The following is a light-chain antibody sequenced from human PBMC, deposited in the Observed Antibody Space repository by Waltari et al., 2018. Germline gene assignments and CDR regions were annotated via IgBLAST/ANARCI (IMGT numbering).Light chain of an antibody. Sequence: DIVMTQSPLSLPVTPGEPASISCRSSQSLLHSNGYNYLDWYLQTPGQSPQLLIYLGSNRSSGVPDRFRGSGSGTDFTLKISRVEAEDVGVYYCMQALQTPTFGQGTKLEIK. CDR3: MQALQTPT. V-gene: IGKV2-28*01. CDR2: LGS. CDR1: QSLLHSNGYNY. J-gene: IGKJ2*01.